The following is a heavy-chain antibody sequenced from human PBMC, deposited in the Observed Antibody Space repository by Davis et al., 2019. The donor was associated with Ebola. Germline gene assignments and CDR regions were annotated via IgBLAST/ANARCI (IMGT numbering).Heavy chain of an antibody. CDR2: ISYDGSNK. J-gene: IGHJ4*02. CDR3: AKDYYSNIPDY. Sequence: LSLTCAASGFTFSSYGMHWVRQAPGKGLEWVAVISYDGSNKYYADSVKGRFTISRDSSKNTLYLQMNSLRPEDTAVYYCAKDYYSNIPDYWGQGTLVTVSS. D-gene: IGHD3-10*01. V-gene: IGHV3-30*18. CDR1: GFTFSSYG.